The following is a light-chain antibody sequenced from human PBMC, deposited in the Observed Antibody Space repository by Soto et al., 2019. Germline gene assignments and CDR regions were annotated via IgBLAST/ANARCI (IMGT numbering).Light chain of an antibody. J-gene: IGLJ1*01. CDR2: EVS. CDR3: SSYAGSNNSDV. CDR1: SSDVGGYNY. V-gene: IGLV2-8*01. Sequence: SALTQPPSPSGSPGPSVTISCTGTSSDVGGYNYVSWYQQHPGKAPKLMIYEVSKRPSGVPDRFSGSKSGNTASLTVSGLQAEDEADYYCSSYAGSNNSDVFGTGTKVTVL.